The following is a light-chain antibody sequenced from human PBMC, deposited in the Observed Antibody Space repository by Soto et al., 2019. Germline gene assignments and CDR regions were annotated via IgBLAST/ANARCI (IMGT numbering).Light chain of an antibody. CDR2: DAS. Sequence: IVLTQSPGTLSLSPGERATLSCRASQSVSRYLAWYQQKPGQAPRLLIYDASNRATGIPARFSGSGSGTDFTLTISSLEPEDFAVYYCQQRSNWPPITFGQGTRLEV. CDR1: QSVSRY. V-gene: IGKV3-11*01. J-gene: IGKJ5*01. CDR3: QQRSNWPPIT.